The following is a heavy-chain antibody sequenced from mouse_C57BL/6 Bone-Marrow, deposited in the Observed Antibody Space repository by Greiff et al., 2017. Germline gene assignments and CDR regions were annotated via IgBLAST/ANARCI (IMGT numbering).Heavy chain of an antibody. V-gene: IGHV1-15*01. CDR3: TRSMVVAPWYFDV. D-gene: IGHD1-1*01. CDR2: IDPDTGGT. Sequence: QVQLQQSGAELVRPGASVTLSCKASGYTFTDYEMHWVKQTPVHGLEWIGAIDPDTGGTAYNQKFKGKAILTADKSSSTAYMELRSLTSEDSAVYYCTRSMVVAPWYFDVWGTGTTVTVSS. J-gene: IGHJ1*03. CDR1: GYTFTDYE.